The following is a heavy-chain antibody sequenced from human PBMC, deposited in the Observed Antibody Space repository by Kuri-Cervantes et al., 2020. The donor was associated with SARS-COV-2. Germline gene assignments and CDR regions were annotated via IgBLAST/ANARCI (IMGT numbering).Heavy chain of an antibody. V-gene: IGHV3-48*04. CDR3: AKKGDSSSWYPGAFDI. CDR1: GFTFDDYG. J-gene: IGHJ3*02. D-gene: IGHD6-13*01. CDR2: ISSSGSTI. Sequence: GESLKISCAASGFTFDDYGMNWVRQAPGKGLEWVSYISSSGSTIYYADSVKGRFTISRDNAKNSLYLQMNSLRAEDTAVYYCAKKGDSSSWYPGAFDIWGQGTMVTVSS.